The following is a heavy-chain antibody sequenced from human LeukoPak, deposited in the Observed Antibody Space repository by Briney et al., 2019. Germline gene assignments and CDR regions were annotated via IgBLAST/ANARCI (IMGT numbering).Heavy chain of an antibody. J-gene: IGHJ5*02. CDR3: ARTIAAAGSDWFDP. Sequence: SETLSLTCTVSGGSINTYYWSWIRQPPGKGLEWIGYIYYNGSTNYNPSLKSRVTISVDTSKNQLSLKLSSVTAADTAVYYCARTIAAAGSDWFDPWGQGTLVTVSS. D-gene: IGHD6-13*01. CDR2: IYYNGST. V-gene: IGHV4-59*08. CDR1: GGSINTYY.